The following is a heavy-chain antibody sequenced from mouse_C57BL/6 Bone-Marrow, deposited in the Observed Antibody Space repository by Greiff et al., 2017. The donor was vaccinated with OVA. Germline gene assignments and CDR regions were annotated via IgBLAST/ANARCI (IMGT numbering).Heavy chain of an antibody. V-gene: IGHV14-4*01. D-gene: IGHD2-2*01. CDR3: TLYYGSAWFAY. CDR2: IDPENGDT. CDR1: GFNIKDDY. J-gene: IGHJ3*01. Sequence: VQLQQSGAELVRPGASVKLSCTASGFNIKDDYMHWVKQRPEQGLEWIGWIDPENGDTEYASKFKGKATITADTSSNTAYLQLSSLTSEDTAVYYGTLYYGSAWFAYWGQGTLVTVSA.